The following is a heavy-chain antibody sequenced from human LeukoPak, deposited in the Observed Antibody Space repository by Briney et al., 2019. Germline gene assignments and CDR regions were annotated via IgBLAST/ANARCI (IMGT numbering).Heavy chain of an antibody. CDR1: GGSISSYY. V-gene: IGHV4-4*07. D-gene: IGHD6-13*01. J-gene: IGHJ2*01. Sequence: SETLSLTCTVSGGSISSYYWSWIRQPAGKGLEWIERIDTSGNTNYKPSLKSRVTMSVDTSKNQFPLKLSSVTAADTAVYYCARVSSSWYQDWYFDLWGRGTLVTVSS. CDR2: IDTSGNT. CDR3: ARVSSSWYQDWYFDL.